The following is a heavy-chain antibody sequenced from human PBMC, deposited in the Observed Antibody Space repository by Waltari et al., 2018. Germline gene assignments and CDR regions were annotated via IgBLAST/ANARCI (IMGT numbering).Heavy chain of an antibody. Sequence: QVQLVQSGAEVKKPGSSVKVSCKASGGTFSSYAISWVRQAPGQGLEWMGGIIPILGTANYAQKFQGRVTITADESTSTAYMELSSLRSEDTAVYYCARERSTYYYGSGSYSTVLDYWGQGTLVTVSS. CDR1: GGTFSSYA. J-gene: IGHJ4*02. CDR3: ARERSTYYYGSGSYSTVLDY. V-gene: IGHV1-69*01. CDR2: IIPILGTA. D-gene: IGHD3-10*01.